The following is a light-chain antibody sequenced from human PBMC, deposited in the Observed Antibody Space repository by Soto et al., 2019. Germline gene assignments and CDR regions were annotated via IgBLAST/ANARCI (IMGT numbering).Light chain of an antibody. V-gene: IGLV2-14*01. Sequence: QSALTQPASVSGSPGQSITISCTGTSSDVGGYNYVSWYQQHPGKAPKLMICDVSNRPSGVSNRFSGSKSGNTASLTISGLQAEDEADYYCSSYTSSSAPVFGGGTKLTVL. CDR3: SSYTSSSAPV. CDR2: DVS. CDR1: SSDVGGYNY. J-gene: IGLJ2*01.